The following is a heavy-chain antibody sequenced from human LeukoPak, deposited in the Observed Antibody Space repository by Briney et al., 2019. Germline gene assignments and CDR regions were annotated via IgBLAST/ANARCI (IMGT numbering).Heavy chain of an antibody. CDR1: GFTFSSYW. J-gene: IGHJ6*02. CDR2: INHNGNVN. Sequence: GGSLRLSCAASGFTFSSYWMNWARQAPGKGLEWVASINHNGNVNYYVDSVKGRFTFSRDNAKNSLYLQMSNLRAEDTAAYFCARGGGLDVWGQGATVTVSS. V-gene: IGHV3-7*03. D-gene: IGHD3-16*01. CDR3: ARGGGLDV.